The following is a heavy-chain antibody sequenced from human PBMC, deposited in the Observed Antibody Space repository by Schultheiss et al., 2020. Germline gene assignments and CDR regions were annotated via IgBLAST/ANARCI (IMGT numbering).Heavy chain of an antibody. D-gene: IGHD3-22*01. CDR3: AKNYYDSSGYYWGDWFDP. CDR1: GFTFSSYA. CDR2: ISYDGSNK. V-gene: IGHV3-30*18. J-gene: IGHJ5*02. Sequence: GESLKISCAASGFTFSSYAMSWVRQAPGKGLEWVAVISYDGSNKYYADSVKGRFTISRDNSKNTLYLQMNSLRAEDTAVYYCAKNYYDSSGYYWGDWFDPWGQGTLVTVSS.